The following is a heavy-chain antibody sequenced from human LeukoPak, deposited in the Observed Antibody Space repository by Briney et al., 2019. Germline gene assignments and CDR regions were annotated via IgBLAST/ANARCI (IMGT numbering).Heavy chain of an antibody. CDR2: INNYTGDT. CDR1: RGSFTDYF. D-gene: IGHD3-22*01. CDR3: ARGRIAKIVVVHSFSYGMDV. J-gene: IGHJ6*02. V-gene: IGHV4-34*01. Sequence: SETLSLTCTLFRGSFTDYFWTWIRHSPGRGREWIGEINNYTGDTKYNPSLNSRVSIYLEKSKNSFSLELRSVTAADTAVYYCARGRIAKIVVVHSFSYGMDVWGQGTTVTVSS.